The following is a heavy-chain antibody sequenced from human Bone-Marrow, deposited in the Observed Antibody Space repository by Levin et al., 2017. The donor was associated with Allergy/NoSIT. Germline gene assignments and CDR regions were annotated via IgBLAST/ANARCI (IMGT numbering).Heavy chain of an antibody. D-gene: IGHD3-22*01. CDR3: ARGPRSTTMTLASFDI. J-gene: IGHJ3*02. CDR1: GFSVSRNY. Sequence: GGSLRLSCVASGFSVSRNYMSWVRQAPGKGLEWVSVIYTTGTTDSADSVKGRFTISRDNSKNTLYLQMNSLRADDTAVYYCARGPRSTTMTLASFDIWGQGTMVTVSS. V-gene: IGHV3-53*01. CDR2: IYTTGTT.